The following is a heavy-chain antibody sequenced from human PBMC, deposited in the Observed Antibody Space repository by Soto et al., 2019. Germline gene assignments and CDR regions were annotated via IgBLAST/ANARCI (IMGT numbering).Heavy chain of an antibody. J-gene: IGHJ4*02. CDR2: INAASGNT. Sequence: QVQLVQSGAEVKKPGASVKVSCKASGYTFPNYAIHWVRQAPGQRLECMGWINAASGNTKYSQSFQGRVTITRDTSASTAYMELSSLTSEDTAVYYCARGGYSSGYYYSCDSWGQGTLVTVSS. D-gene: IGHD3-22*01. V-gene: IGHV1-3*01. CDR1: GYTFPNYA. CDR3: ARGGYSSGYYYSCDS.